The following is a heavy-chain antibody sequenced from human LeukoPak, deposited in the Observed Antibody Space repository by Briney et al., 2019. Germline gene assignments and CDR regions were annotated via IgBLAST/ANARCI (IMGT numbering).Heavy chain of an antibody. J-gene: IGHJ4*02. CDR3: ASFGYSGGY. D-gene: IGHD5-12*01. CDR2: INHSGST. Sequence: PSETLSLTCAVYGVSFSGYYWSWIRQPPGKGLEWIGEINHSGSTNYNPSLKSRVTISVDTSKNQFSLKLSSVTAADTAVYYCASFGYSGGYWGQGTLVTVSS. V-gene: IGHV4-34*01. CDR1: GVSFSGYY.